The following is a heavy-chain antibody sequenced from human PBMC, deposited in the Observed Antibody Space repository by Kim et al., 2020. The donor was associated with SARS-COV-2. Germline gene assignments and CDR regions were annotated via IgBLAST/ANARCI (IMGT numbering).Heavy chain of an antibody. CDR1: GFTFTSSA. J-gene: IGHJ4*02. D-gene: IGHD3-22*01. Sequence: SVKVSCKASGFTFTSSAVQWVRQARGQRLEWIGWIVVGSGNTNYAQKFQERVTITRDMSTSTAYMELSSLRSEDTAVYYCAADPYYYDSSGYYGGFDYWGQGTLVTVSS. CDR3: AADPYYYDSSGYYGGFDY. V-gene: IGHV1-58*01. CDR2: IVVGSGNT.